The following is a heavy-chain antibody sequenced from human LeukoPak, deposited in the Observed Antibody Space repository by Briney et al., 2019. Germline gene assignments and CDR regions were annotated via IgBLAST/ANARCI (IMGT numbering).Heavy chain of an antibody. CDR2: INHSGST. J-gene: IGHJ4*02. D-gene: IGHD6-13*01. CDR1: GGSFSGYY. V-gene: IGHV4-34*01. CDR3: ARSDSSSWYDY. Sequence: SETLSLTCAVYGGSFSGYYWSWIRQPPGKGLEWIGEINHSGSTNYNPSLKSRVTISVDTSKNQFSLKLSSVTPEDTAVYYCARSDSSSWYDYWGQGTLVTVSS.